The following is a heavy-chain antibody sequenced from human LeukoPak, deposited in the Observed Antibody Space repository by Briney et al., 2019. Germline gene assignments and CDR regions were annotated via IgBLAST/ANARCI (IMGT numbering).Heavy chain of an antibody. CDR3: AKLASYFDWLPYYYGMDV. Sequence: PGGSLRLSCAASGFTFSSYAMSWVRQAPGKGLEWVSAISGSGGSTYYADSVKGRFTISRDNSKNTLYLQMNSLRAEDTAVYYCAKLASYFDWLPYYYGMDVWGQGTTVTVSS. J-gene: IGHJ6*02. CDR2: ISGSGGST. V-gene: IGHV3-23*01. CDR1: GFTFSSYA. D-gene: IGHD3-9*01.